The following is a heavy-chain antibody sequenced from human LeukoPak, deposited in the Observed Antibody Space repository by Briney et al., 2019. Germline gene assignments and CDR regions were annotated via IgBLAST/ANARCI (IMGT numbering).Heavy chain of an antibody. CDR2: IDYNGGT. J-gene: IGHJ5*02. CDR3: ACHTASYYGWFDP. Sequence: SETLSLTCTVSGGSISSYYWSWIRQPPGKGLEWIGYIDYNGGTKYNPSLKSRVTISADTSKNQFSLKLTSVTAADTAVYYCACHTASYYGWFDPWGRGTLVTVSS. V-gene: IGHV4-59*08. D-gene: IGHD3-10*01. CDR1: GGSISSYY.